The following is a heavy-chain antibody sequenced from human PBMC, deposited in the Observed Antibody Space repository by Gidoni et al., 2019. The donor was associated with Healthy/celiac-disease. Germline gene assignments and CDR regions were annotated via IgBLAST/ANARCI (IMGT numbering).Heavy chain of an antibody. CDR2: IYYSGST. J-gene: IGHJ4*02. D-gene: IGHD3-16*01. CDR3: AGRTFMRY. V-gene: IGHV4-39*01. Sequence: QLQLQESGPGQAKPPETLSLTYTVSGGSISSSSYYWGWSRQTPGKGLEWIGSIYYSGSTYYNPSLKRRVTISVDTSKNQFSLKLSSVTAADTSVYYCAGRTFMRYWGQGTLVTVSS. CDR1: GGSISSSSYY.